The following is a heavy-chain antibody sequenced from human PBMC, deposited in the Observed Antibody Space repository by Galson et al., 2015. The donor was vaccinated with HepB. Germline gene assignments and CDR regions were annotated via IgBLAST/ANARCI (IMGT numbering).Heavy chain of an antibody. CDR3: ARGYSSGGSPNFFDY. CDR1: GFTFSSYE. D-gene: IGHD6-19*01. V-gene: IGHV3-48*03. J-gene: IGHJ4*02. CDR2: ISRSGYII. Sequence: SLRLSCAASGFTFSSYEMNWVRQAPGKGLEWVSYISRSGYIIFYADSVRGRFTISRDNAKNTLCVQMNSLRAEDTAVYYCARGYSSGGSPNFFDYSGQGTLVTVSS.